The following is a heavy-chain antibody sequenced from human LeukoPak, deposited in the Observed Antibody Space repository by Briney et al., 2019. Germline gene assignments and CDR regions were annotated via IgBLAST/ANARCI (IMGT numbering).Heavy chain of an antibody. CDR3: AKGPRDSSSGYFDY. CDR2: ISGSGGST. V-gene: IGHV3-23*01. D-gene: IGHD6-13*01. J-gene: IGHJ4*02. Sequence: GESLKISCKGSRYTFTTYWIGWVRQAPGKGLEWVSAISGSGGSTYYADSVKGRFTISRDNSRNTLYLQMNSLRAEDTAVYYCAKGPRDSSSGYFDYWGQGTLVTVSS. CDR1: RYTFTTYW.